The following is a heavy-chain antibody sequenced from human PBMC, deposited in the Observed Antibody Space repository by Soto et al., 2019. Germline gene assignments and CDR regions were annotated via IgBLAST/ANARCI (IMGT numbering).Heavy chain of an antibody. CDR3: ARDSQPLGAHQSFDY. Sequence: SETLSLTCTVSGGSISSGGYYWSWIRQHPGKGLEWIGYIYYSGSAYYNPSLKSRVTISVDTSKNQFSLKLSSVTAADTAVYYCARDSQPLGAHQSFDYWGQGTLVTVSS. D-gene: IGHD7-27*01. J-gene: IGHJ4*02. CDR2: IYYSGSA. V-gene: IGHV4-31*03. CDR1: GGSISSGGYY.